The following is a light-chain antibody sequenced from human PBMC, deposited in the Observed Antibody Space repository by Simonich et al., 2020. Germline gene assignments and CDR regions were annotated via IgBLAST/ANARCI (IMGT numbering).Light chain of an antibody. J-gene: IGKJ2*01. V-gene: IGKV4-1*01. CDR3: QQYYSTPYT. CDR2: WAS. CDR1: QSVLYSSNNKND. Sequence: DIVMTQSPDSLAVSLGERATINCKSSQSVLYSSNNKNDLAWYQQKPGQPPKLLIYWASPRESGVPDRFSGRGSGTDFTLTISSLQAEDVAVYYCQQYYSTPYTFGQGTKLEIK.